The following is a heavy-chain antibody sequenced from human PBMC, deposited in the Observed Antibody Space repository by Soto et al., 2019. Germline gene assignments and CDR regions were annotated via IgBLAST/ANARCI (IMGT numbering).Heavy chain of an antibody. J-gene: IGHJ6*02. CDR3: ARALDLELTTANYYYYGMDV. D-gene: IGHD1-7*01. Sequence: PGGSLRLSCAASGFTFSSYAMHWVRQAPGKGLEWVAVISYDGSNKYYADSVKGRFTISRDNSKNTLYLQMNSLRAEDTAVYYCARALDLELTTANYYYYGMDVWGQGTTVTVSS. V-gene: IGHV3-30-3*01. CDR2: ISYDGSNK. CDR1: GFTFSSYA.